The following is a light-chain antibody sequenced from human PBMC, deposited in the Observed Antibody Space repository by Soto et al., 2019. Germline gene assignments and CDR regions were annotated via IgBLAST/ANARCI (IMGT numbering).Light chain of an antibody. CDR3: QQYYSTPWT. CDR1: QSVFSNSNNKKY. CDR2: LAS. V-gene: IGKV4-1*01. Sequence: DIVMTQSADSLAVSLGERATINCKSSQSVFSNSNNKKYLAWYQQKPGQPPKLLIHLASIRESGVPDRFSGSGSGTDFTLTINSLQAEDVAVYYCQQYYSTPWTFGQGTKVESK. J-gene: IGKJ1*01.